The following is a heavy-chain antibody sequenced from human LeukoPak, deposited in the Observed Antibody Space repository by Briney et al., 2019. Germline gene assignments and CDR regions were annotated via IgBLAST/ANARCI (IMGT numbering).Heavy chain of an antibody. V-gene: IGHV4-39*01. D-gene: IGHD5-24*01. CDR3: ARGGYNYAAAY. Sequence: SETLSLTCTVSGGSISGTTYYWGWIRQPPGKGLEWIGCLYYGGSTYFSPSLKSRVTISADTSKNQFSLRLTSVIAADTAVYYCARGGYNYAAAYWGQGTLVTVSS. CDR2: LYYGGST. J-gene: IGHJ4*02. CDR1: GGSISGTTYY.